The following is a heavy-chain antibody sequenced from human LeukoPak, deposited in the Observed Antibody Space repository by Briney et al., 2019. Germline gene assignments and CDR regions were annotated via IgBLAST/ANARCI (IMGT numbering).Heavy chain of an antibody. D-gene: IGHD4-17*01. V-gene: IGHV4-4*07. J-gene: IGHJ4*02. CDR1: GGSFSSYY. CDR3: ARGPTVTNPFEY. Sequence: SETLSLTCTVSGGSFSSYYWSWIRQPAGKGLEWIGRIYTSGSTNYNPSLKSRVTMSVDTSKNLFSLKLTSVTAADTAMYYCARGPTVTNPFEYWGQGTLVTVSS. CDR2: IYTSGST.